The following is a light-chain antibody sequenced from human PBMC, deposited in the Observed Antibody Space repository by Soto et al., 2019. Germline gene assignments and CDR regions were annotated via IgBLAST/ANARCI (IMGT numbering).Light chain of an antibody. V-gene: IGKV3-20*01. J-gene: IGKJ4*01. CDR3: QQYATSPLT. CDR1: QSLSNNF. Sequence: DIVLTQSPGTLSLSPGDRAALSCGASQSLSNNFLAWYQQKPGQAPRLLISGASSRPTGIPDRFSGSGSGTDFTLTITRVEPEDFAVYYCQQYATSPLTFGGGTKVEIK. CDR2: GAS.